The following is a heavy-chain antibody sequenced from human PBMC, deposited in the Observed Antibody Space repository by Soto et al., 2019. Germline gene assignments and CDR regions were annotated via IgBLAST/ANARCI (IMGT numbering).Heavy chain of an antibody. CDR2: IWYDGSNK. Sequence: GGSLRLSCAASGFTFSSYGMHWVRQAPGKGLEWVAVIWYDGSNKYYADSVKGRFTISRDNSKNTLYLQMNSLRAEDTAVYYCARDAEYSGYDYGTYYYGMDVWGQGTTVTVSS. D-gene: IGHD5-12*01. V-gene: IGHV3-33*01. CDR1: GFTFSSYG. CDR3: ARDAEYSGYDYGTYYYGMDV. J-gene: IGHJ6*02.